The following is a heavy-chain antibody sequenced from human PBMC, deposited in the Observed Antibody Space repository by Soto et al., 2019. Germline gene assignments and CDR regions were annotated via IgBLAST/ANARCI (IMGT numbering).Heavy chain of an antibody. V-gene: IGHV3-30*18. CDR2: ISYDGSNK. CDR1: GFTFSSYG. D-gene: IGHD3-10*01. CDR3: AKDRRFTTMVRGSPPIF. J-gene: IGHJ4*02. Sequence: GGSLRLSCAASGFTFSSYGMHWVRQAPGKGLEWVAVISYDGSNKYYADSVKGRFTISRDNSKNTLYLQMNSLRAEDTAVYYCAKDRRFTTMVRGSPPIFWGQGTLVTVSS.